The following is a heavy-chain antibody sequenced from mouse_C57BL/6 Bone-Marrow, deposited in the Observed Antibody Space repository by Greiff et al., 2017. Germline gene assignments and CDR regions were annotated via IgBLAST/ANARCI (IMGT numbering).Heavy chain of an antibody. J-gene: IGHJ2*01. CDR1: GFTFSDYG. V-gene: IGHV5-15*01. D-gene: IGHD2-2*01. CDR2: ISNLAYSI. Sequence: EVNLVESGGGLVQPGGSLKLSCAASGFTFSDYGMAWVRQAPRKGPEWVAFISNLAYSIYYADTVTGRFTISRENAKNTLYLEMSSLRSEDTAMYSCARSYYGYFYFDYWGQGTTLTVSS. CDR3: ARSYYGYFYFDY.